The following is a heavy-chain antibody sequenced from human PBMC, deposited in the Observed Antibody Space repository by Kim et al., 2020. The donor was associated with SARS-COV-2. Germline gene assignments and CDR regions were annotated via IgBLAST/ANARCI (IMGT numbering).Heavy chain of an antibody. CDR1: GGSFSGYY. V-gene: IGHV4-34*01. Sequence: SETLSLTCAVYGGSFSGYYWSWIRQPPGKGLEWIGEINHSGSTNYNPSLKSRVTISVDTSKNQFSLKLSSVTAADTAVYYCARGYSSGWYRRSEYFQHWGQGTLVTVSS. D-gene: IGHD6-19*01. J-gene: IGHJ1*01. CDR3: ARGYSSGWYRRSEYFQH. CDR2: INHSGST.